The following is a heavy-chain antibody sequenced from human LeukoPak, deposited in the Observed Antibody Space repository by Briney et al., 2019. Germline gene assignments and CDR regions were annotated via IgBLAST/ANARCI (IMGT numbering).Heavy chain of an antibody. V-gene: IGHV5-51*01. CDR2: IYPADSTA. J-gene: IGHJ6*03. CDR1: GYSFTTYW. Sequence: GESLKISCKASGYSFTTYWIVRVRQMPGKGLEWMGIIYPADSTAHYSPSFQGQVTISVDKSINTAYLQWSRLKASDTAMYYCARQGAAGKYYYYYMDVWGKGTTVTVSS. CDR3: ARQGAAGKYYYYYMDV. D-gene: IGHD6-13*01.